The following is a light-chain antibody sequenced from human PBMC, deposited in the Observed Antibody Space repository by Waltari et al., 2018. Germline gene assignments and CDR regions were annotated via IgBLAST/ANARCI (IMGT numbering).Light chain of an antibody. CDR1: QSVSSSY. Sequence: EIVLTQSPGTLSLSPGERATLSCRASQSVSSSYLAWDQQKPGQAPRLLIYGASSRATGVPDRFSGRGSGTDFTLTISRLEPEDLAVYYCQQYSSSLWTFGQGTKVEIK. V-gene: IGKV3-20*01. CDR2: GAS. CDR3: QQYSSSLWT. J-gene: IGKJ1*01.